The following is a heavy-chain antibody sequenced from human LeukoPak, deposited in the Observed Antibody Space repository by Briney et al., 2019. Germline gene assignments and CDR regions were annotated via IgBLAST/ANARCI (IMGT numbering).Heavy chain of an antibody. V-gene: IGHV3-23*01. D-gene: IGHD5-18*01. Sequence: PGGSLRLSCAASGFTFSSYAMSWVRQAPGKGLEWVSAISGSGGSTYYADSVKGRFTVSRDNSKSTLYLQMNSLRAEDTAVYYCASRILLREQLRSLVDYWGQGTLVTVSS. CDR2: ISGSGGST. CDR3: ASRILLREQLRSLVDY. J-gene: IGHJ4*02. CDR1: GFTFSSYA.